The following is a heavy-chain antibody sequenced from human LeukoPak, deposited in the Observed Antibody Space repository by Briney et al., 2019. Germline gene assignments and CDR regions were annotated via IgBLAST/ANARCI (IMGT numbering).Heavy chain of an antibody. CDR1: GFTFSNYW. CDR3: ARRLRRNYFDY. Sequence: GGSLRLSCAASGFTFSNYWMSWVRQAPGKGLEWVANMKQDGSETYYVDSVKGRFTISRDNAKNSLYLQMNSLRAEDTAVYYCARRLRRNYFDYWGQGTLVTVSS. CDR2: MKQDGSET. D-gene: IGHD4-17*01. V-gene: IGHV3-7*01. J-gene: IGHJ4*02.